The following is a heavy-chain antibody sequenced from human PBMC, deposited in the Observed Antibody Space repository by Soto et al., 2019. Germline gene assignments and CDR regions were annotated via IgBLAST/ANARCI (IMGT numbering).Heavy chain of an antibody. J-gene: IGHJ4*02. CDR3: ARRYGYYFDY. CDR1: GGSISSGNYY. Sequence: SETLSLTCTVSGGSISSGNYYWSWIRQPPGKGLEWIGFISYSGSAYYNPSLKSRVTISVDTSKNQLSLKLSSVTAADTAVYYCARRYGYYFDYWGKGTLVTVYS. CDR2: ISYSGSA. V-gene: IGHV4-30-4*01. D-gene: IGHD3-9*01.